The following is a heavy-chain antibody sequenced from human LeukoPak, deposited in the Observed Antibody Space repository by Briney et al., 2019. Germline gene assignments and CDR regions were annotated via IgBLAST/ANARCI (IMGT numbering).Heavy chain of an antibody. V-gene: IGHV1-2*06. CDR1: GYTLTVYY. CDR2: INPNSGDT. Sequence: ASVTVSFKASGYTLTVYYIHWVRQAPGQGLEWMGRINPNSGDTNFAQKFQGRVTMTRDTSISTAYMDLSGLRPDDTAVYYCAREGSGYTYGRGSYFDYWGQGILVTVSS. CDR3: AREGSGYTYGRGSYFDY. D-gene: IGHD5-18*01. J-gene: IGHJ4*02.